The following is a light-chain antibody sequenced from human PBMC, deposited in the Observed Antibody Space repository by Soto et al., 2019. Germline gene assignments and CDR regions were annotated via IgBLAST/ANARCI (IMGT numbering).Light chain of an antibody. J-gene: IGKJ5*01. CDR1: QSVSSSY. Sequence: EIVLTQSPGTLSLSPGERATLSCRASQSVSSSYLAWYQQKPGQPPRLLIYGASSRATGIPDRFSGSGSGTDFTLTISRQEPEDFAVFYCKHYDSLPITFGQGTRLETK. V-gene: IGKV3-20*01. CDR3: KHYDSLPIT. CDR2: GAS.